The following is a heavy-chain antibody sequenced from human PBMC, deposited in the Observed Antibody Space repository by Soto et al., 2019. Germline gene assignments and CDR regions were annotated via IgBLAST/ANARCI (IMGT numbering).Heavy chain of an antibody. D-gene: IGHD3-22*01. V-gene: IGHV3-74*01. J-gene: IGHJ4*02. Sequence: EVQLVESGGGLVQPGGSLRLSCAASRFTFSSYWMHWVRQAPGKGLVWVSRINSDGSSTSYADCVEGRFTISRDNAKNTLYLQMDSLRAEDTAVYYCARFYYDSSYPNWGQGTLVTVSS. CDR3: ARFYYDSSYPN. CDR2: INSDGSST. CDR1: RFTFSSYW.